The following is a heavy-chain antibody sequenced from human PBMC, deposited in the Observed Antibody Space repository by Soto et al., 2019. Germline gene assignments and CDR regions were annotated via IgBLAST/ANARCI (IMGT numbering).Heavy chain of an antibody. J-gene: IGHJ6*04. CDR3: GKERTGSNHYYGMDV. Sequence: EGQLVESGGGLVQPGGSLRLSCEGSGFTFSSYALSWVRLRPGRGLEWVAWISGSGTGTNSADSVKGRFTITRDNSKTTVYPQMSSRTAEDTAVYYCGKERTGSNHYYGMDVWGKGTAVTVSS. CDR2: ISGSGTGT. CDR1: GFTFSSYA. D-gene: IGHD1-26*01. V-gene: IGHV3-23*04.